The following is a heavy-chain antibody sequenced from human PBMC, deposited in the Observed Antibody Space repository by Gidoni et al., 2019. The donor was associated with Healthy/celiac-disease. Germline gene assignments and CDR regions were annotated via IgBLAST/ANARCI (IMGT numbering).Heavy chain of an antibody. J-gene: IGHJ4*02. CDR3: ARVSGIVPAPIDFDY. CDR1: GCTFSSYS. Sequence: EVQLVESGGGLVKPGGSVRLAGAASGCTFSSYSMNWARQAPGKGLEWFSSISSSSSYIYYADSVKGRFPISRDNAKNSLYLQMNSLRAEDTAVYYCARVSGIVPAPIDFDYWGQGTLVTVSS. D-gene: IGHD2-2*01. CDR2: ISSSSSYI. V-gene: IGHV3-21*01.